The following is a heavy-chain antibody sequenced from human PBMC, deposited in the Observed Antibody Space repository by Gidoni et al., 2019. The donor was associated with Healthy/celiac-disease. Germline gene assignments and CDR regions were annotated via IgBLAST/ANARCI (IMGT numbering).Heavy chain of an antibody. Sequence: EVQLVESGGGLVQPGRSLRLSCAASGFTFVDYAIHWVRQAPGKGLEWVSGISWNSGSIGYADSVKGRFTISRDNAKNSLYLQMNSLRAEDTALYYCAKDMVAGGDYKYYFDYWGQGTLVTVSS. CDR1: GFTFVDYA. V-gene: IGHV3-9*01. CDR2: ISWNSGSI. D-gene: IGHD4-17*01. J-gene: IGHJ4*02. CDR3: AKDMVAGGDYKYYFDY.